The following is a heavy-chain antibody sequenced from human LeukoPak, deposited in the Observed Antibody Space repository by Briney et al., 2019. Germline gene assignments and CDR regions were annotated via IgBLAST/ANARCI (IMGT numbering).Heavy chain of an antibody. V-gene: IGHV3-7*01. CDR3: ARDQAYSGYDFDY. CDR1: GFTFSSYW. D-gene: IGHD5-12*01. J-gene: IGHJ4*02. CDR2: INQDGSEE. Sequence: GGSLRLSCAASGFTFSSYWISWVHQAPAKGLEWVANINQDGSEEYYVDSVKGRFTISRDNAKNSLYLQMNSLRAEDTAFYFCARDQAYSGYDFDYWGQGTLVTVSS.